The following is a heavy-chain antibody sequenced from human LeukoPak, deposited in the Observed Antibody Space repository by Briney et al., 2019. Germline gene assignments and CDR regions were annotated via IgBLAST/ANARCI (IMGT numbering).Heavy chain of an antibody. CDR3: AREGPVGSDGF. CDR1: GYNFISYG. Sequence: GASVKVSCKASGYNFISYGISWVRQAPGQGLEWMGGSSPISGTTNFAQKFQGRLTITADESTSMVYMELNGLRAEDTAVYYCAREGPVGSDGFWGQGTLVTVSS. CDR2: SSPISGTT. D-gene: IGHD5-24*01. J-gene: IGHJ1*01. V-gene: IGHV1-69*13.